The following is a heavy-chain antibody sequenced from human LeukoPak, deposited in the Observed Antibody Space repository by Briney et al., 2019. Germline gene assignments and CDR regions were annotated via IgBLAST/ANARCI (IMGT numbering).Heavy chain of an antibody. J-gene: IGHJ4*02. Sequence: GGSLRLSCAASGFTFSDYYMSWIRQAPGKGLEWVSYISSSGSTIYYADSVKGRFTISRDNAKNSLYLQMNSLRAEDTAVYYCANMWIQLWALNYWGQGTLVTVSS. CDR2: ISSSGSTI. CDR1: GFTFSDYY. CDR3: ANMWIQLWALNY. D-gene: IGHD5-18*01. V-gene: IGHV3-11*01.